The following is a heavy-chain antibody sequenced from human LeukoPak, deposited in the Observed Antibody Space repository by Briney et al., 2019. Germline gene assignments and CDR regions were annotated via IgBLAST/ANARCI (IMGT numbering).Heavy chain of an antibody. D-gene: IGHD3-3*01. J-gene: IGHJ6*02. CDR1: GGSFSGYY. Sequence: SETLPLTCAVYGGSFSGYYWSWIRQPPGKGLEWIGEINHSGSTNYNPFLKSRVTISVDTSKNQFSLKLSSVTAADTAVYYCARVGDYDFWSGYYIMEREYYYYGMDVWGQGTTVTVSS. V-gene: IGHV4-34*01. CDR2: INHSGST. CDR3: ARVGDYDFWSGYYIMEREYYYYGMDV.